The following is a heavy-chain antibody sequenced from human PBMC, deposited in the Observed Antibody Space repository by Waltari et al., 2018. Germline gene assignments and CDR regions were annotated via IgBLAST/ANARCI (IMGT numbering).Heavy chain of an antibody. D-gene: IGHD6-13*01. J-gene: IGHJ4*02. CDR2: IYYSGST. CDR3: ARDNRGIAAPSYYFDY. Sequence: QLQLQESGPGLVKPSETPSLTCTVSGGPISSSRYYRGRIRQPPGKGLEWIGSIYYSGSTYYNPSLKSRVTISVDTSKNQFSLKLSSVTAADTAVYYCARDNRGIAAPSYYFDYWGQGTLVTVSS. CDR1: GGPISSSRYY. V-gene: IGHV4-39*07.